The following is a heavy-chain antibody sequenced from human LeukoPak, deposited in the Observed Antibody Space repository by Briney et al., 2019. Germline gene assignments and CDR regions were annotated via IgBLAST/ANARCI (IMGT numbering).Heavy chain of an antibody. CDR1: GFGFSAFY. D-gene: IGHD2/OR15-2a*01. CDR2: ISSGGKDI. J-gene: IGHJ5*02. Sequence: GGSLRLSCDASGFGFSAFYMSWIRQAPGKGLERISYISSGGKDIYYADSVKGRFTVSRDNTNNSLHLQMNSLRAEDTAVYYCARVFSGFYRFFNLWGQGTLVIVSS. V-gene: IGHV3-11*04. CDR3: ARVFSGFYRFFNL.